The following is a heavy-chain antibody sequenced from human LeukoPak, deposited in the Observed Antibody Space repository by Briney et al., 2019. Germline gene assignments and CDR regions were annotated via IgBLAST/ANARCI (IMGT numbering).Heavy chain of an antibody. V-gene: IGHV3-21*04. CDR2: ISSSSSYI. CDR3: ARSNDILTGYYFPYYYYGMDV. Sequence: GGSLRLSCAASGFTFSSYSMNWVRQAPGKGLEWVSSISSSSSYIYYADSVKGRFTISRDNAKNSLYLQMNSLRAEDTAVYYCARSNDILTGYYFPYYYYGMDVWGQGTTVTVSS. J-gene: IGHJ6*02. D-gene: IGHD3-9*01. CDR1: GFTFSSYS.